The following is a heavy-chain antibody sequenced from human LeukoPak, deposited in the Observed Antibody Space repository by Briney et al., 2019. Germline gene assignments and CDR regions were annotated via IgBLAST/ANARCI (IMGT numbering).Heavy chain of an antibody. Sequence: GGSLRLSCAASGFTFSSYAMSWVRQAPGKGLEGASAISGSGGSTYYADSVKGRFTISRDNSKNTLYLQMNSLRAEDTAVYYCWRVRYSGSYYWDDYWGQGTLVTVSS. V-gene: IGHV3-23*01. D-gene: IGHD1-26*01. CDR3: WRVRYSGSYYWDDY. J-gene: IGHJ4*02. CDR2: ISGSGGST. CDR1: GFTFSSYA.